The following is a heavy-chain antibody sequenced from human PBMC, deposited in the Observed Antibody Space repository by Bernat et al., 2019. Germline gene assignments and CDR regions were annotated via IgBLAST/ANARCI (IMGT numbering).Heavy chain of an antibody. CDR1: GVTFSSYA. CDR3: ATLAAAGSPYFDY. Sequence: EVQLLESGGGLVQPGGSLRLSCAASGVTFSSYAMSWVRQAPGKGLEWVSAISGSGGSTYYADSVKGRFTISRDNSKNTLYLQMNSPRAEDTAVYYCATLAAAGSPYFDYWGQGTLVTVSS. J-gene: IGHJ4*02. CDR2: ISGSGGST. V-gene: IGHV3-23*01. D-gene: IGHD6-13*01.